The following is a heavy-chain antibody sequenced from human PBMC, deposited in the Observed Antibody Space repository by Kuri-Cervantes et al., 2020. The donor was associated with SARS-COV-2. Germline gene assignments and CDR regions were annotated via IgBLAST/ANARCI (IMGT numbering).Heavy chain of an antibody. D-gene: IGHD3-3*01. V-gene: IGHV4-39*01. CDR1: GASISSSTYY. CDR2: IYESGDT. Sequence: SETLSLTCTVSGASISSSTYYWGWIRQSPGKGLEWLGSIYESGDTYYSSSLKSRVTISVGTSKNQFSLKLSSVTAADTAVYYCARHLNSVTIFGVVSNWFDPWGQGTLVTVSS. J-gene: IGHJ5*02. CDR3: ARHLNSVTIFGVVSNWFDP.